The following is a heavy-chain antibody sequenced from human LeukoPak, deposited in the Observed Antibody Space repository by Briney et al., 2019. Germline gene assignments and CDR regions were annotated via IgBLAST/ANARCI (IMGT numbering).Heavy chain of an antibody. J-gene: IGHJ4*02. D-gene: IGHD7-27*01. V-gene: IGHV3-48*01. CDR2: ISGGSNNI. CDR3: ARGGTGDGNYFDT. CDR1: GFTFGSYS. Sequence: GGSLRLSYAASGFTFGSYSMNWVRQTPGKGLKWLAYISGGSNNIHYADSVKGRFTVSRDDAKNSLYPQMSSVRAEDAAVFYCARGGTGDGNYFDTWAREPWSPSPQ.